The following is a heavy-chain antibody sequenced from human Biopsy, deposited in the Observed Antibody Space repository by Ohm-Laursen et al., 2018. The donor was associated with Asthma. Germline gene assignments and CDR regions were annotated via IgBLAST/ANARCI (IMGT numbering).Heavy chain of an antibody. Sequence: ASVKVSCKISGYSLTDLSMHWVRQAPGQGLEWMGGHDHEEGGTVNARRFQGRVAMTEDTSTDTAYMELSSLSSDDTAVYYCAADFPKDYVRYNFQFWGQGTLVTVSS. CDR3: AADFPKDYVRYNFQF. J-gene: IGHJ4*02. D-gene: IGHD4-17*01. V-gene: IGHV1-24*01. CDR1: GYSLTDLS. CDR2: HDHEEGGT.